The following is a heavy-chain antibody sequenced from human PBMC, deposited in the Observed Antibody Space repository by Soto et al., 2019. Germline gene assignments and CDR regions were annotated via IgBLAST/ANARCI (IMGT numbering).Heavy chain of an antibody. J-gene: IGHJ4*02. CDR2: IYSGGST. V-gene: IGHV3-53*02. CDR1: GLSVSSSD. D-gene: IGHD5-12*01. CDR3: AKEIAVAVATPPEY. Sequence: EVHLVETGGGLIQPGGSLRLSCAASGLSVSSSDMSWVRQASGKGLEWVSVIYSGGSTHDADSVKGRFTISRDNSKNTVHLQMNSLRVDDTAVYYCAKEIAVAVATPPEYWGQGTLVTVSS.